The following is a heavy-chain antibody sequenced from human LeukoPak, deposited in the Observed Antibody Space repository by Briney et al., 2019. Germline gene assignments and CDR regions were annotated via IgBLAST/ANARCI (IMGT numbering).Heavy chain of an antibody. CDR3: ARDTVVVPAAMRENYYYYYGMDV. V-gene: IGHV3-64*01. J-gene: IGHJ6*02. CDR1: GFTFSSYS. Sequence: GGSLRLAWAAYGFTFSSYSMSWVRQAPGKGLEYVSAISSIGGSTYYANSVKGRFTISRDNSKNTLYLQMGSLRAEDMAVYYCARDTVVVPAAMRENYYYYYGMDVWGQGTTVTVSS. D-gene: IGHD2-2*01. CDR2: ISSIGGST.